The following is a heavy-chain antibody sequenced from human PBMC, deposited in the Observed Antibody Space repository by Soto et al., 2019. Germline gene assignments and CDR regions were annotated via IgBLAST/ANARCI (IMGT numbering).Heavy chain of an antibody. V-gene: IGHV3-23*01. J-gene: IGHJ3*02. D-gene: IGHD2-15*01. Sequence: EVQLLESGGGLVQPGESLRLSCAVSGVTYNSYALNWVRQAPGKWLDWVSFIGAVGCITHYANSVNGRFTVSRDNSKNTVYMKMNSMRDEATAVYYCATASSDIVVVVPTTRDAFASSSHVTIVHLSS. CDR2: IGAVGCIT. CDR3: ATASSDIVVVVPTTRDAFAS. CDR1: GVTYNSYA.